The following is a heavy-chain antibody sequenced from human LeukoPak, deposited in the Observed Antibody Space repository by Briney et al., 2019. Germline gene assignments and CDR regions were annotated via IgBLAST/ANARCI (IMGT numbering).Heavy chain of an antibody. CDR1: GFTFSSYG. CDR2: IWFDGSNK. CDR3: ARDAGYSSGWYNWFDP. J-gene: IGHJ5*02. Sequence: GGSLRLSCAASGFTFSSYGMHWVRQAPGKGLEWVAIIWFDGSNKYYADSVKGRFTISRGNSKNTLYLQMNSLRAEDTAVYYCARDAGYSSGWYNWFDPWGQGTLVTVSS. V-gene: IGHV3-33*01. D-gene: IGHD6-19*01.